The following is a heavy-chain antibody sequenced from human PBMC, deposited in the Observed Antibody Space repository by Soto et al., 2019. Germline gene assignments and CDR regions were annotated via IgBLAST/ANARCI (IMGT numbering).Heavy chain of an antibody. CDR3: ARSPERGYSSGWTFDY. CDR2: IYPGDSDT. J-gene: IGHJ4*02. D-gene: IGHD6-19*01. V-gene: IGHV5-51*01. CDR1: GYSFTSYW. Sequence: GESLKISCKGSGYSFTSYWIGWVRQMPGKGLEWMGIIYPGDSDTRYSPSFQGRVTISADKSISTAYLQWSSLKASDTAMYYCARSPERGYSSGWTFDYWGQGTLVTVSS.